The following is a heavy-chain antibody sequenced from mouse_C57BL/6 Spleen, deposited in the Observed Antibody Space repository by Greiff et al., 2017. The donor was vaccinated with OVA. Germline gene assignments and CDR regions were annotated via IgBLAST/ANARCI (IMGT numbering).Heavy chain of an antibody. Sequence: VQLQQSGPELVKPGASVKISCKASGYAFSSSWMNWVKQRPGKGLEWIGRIYPGDGDTNYNGKFKGEATLTADKSSSTAYMQLSSLTSEDSAVYFCARDPLTTGAMDYWGQGTSVTVSS. CDR1: GYAFSSSW. CDR2: IYPGDGDT. CDR3: ARDPLTTGAMDY. J-gene: IGHJ4*01. D-gene: IGHD1-1*01. V-gene: IGHV1-82*01.